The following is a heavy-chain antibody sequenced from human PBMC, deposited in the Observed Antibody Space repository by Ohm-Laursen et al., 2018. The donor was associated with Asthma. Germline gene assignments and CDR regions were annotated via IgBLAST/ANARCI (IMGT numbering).Heavy chain of an antibody. Sequence: TLSLTCTVSDGSISSGGYYWSWIRQHPGKGLEWIGYIYYSGSTYYNPSLKSRVTISVDKSNNQFSLKVTSVTAADTAVYYCARGGPEGVPGSNWFDTWGQGTLVTVSS. D-gene: IGHD3-10*01. CDR3: ARGGPEGVPGSNWFDT. CDR1: DGSISSGGYY. CDR2: IYYSGST. J-gene: IGHJ5*02. V-gene: IGHV4-31*03.